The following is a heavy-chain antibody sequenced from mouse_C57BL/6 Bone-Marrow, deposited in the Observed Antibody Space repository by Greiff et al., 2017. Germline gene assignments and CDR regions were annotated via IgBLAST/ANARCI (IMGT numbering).Heavy chain of an antibody. CDR1: GFNIKADY. D-gene: IGHD2-3*01. J-gene: IGHJ3*01. V-gene: IGHV14-4*01. CDR3: TTFIYDGYYWFAY. Sequence: EVQVVESGAELVRPGASVKLSCTASGFNIKADYMHWVKQRPDQGLEWIGWFDPENGDTEYASKFQGKATITADTSSNTAYLQLSSLTSEDTAVYYCTTFIYDGYYWFAYWGQGTLVTVSA. CDR2: FDPENGDT.